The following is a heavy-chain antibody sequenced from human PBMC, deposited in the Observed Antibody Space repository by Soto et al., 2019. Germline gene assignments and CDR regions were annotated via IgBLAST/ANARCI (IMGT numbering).Heavy chain of an antibody. Sequence: PGGSLRLSCAASEFPFSNYALSWVRQAPGKGLEWVSAISYGGGTTYYSDSGKGRFTISRDNSKITLYLQMNSLIAEDTAVYYCAKNPGYYYDSTGYDFDYWGQGTLVTVSS. V-gene: IGHV3-23*01. CDR2: ISYGGGTT. J-gene: IGHJ4*02. CDR1: EFPFSNYA. CDR3: AKNPGYYYDSTGYDFDY. D-gene: IGHD3-22*01.